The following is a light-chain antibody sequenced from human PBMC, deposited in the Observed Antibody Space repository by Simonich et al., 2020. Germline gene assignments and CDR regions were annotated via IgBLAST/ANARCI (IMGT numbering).Light chain of an antibody. J-gene: IGLJ3*02. CDR3: QSYDSSNHWV. CDR1: SGSIASNY. V-gene: IGLV6-57*03. Sequence: NFMLTQPHSVSESPGKTVTIYCTRSSGSIASNYVQWYQQRPGSAPTTLIYEDNQRPSGVPDRFSGSIDSSSNSASLTISGLKTEDEADYYCQSYDSSNHWVFGGGTKLTVL. CDR2: EDN.